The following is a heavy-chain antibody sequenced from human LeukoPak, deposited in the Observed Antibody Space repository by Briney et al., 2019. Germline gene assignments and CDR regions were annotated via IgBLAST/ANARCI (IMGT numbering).Heavy chain of an antibody. D-gene: IGHD6-13*01. CDR3: AKDSLGAAGLDYYMDV. CDR1: GGSISSYY. V-gene: IGHV3-30*18. J-gene: IGHJ6*03. CDR2: MSYDGTKK. Sequence: LSLTCTVSGGSISSYYWSWVRQAPGKGLEWVALMSYDGTKKYYADSVKGRFTISRDNSKNTLYLQMNSLRAEDTAVYYCAKDSLGAAGLDYYMDVWGKGTTVTVSS.